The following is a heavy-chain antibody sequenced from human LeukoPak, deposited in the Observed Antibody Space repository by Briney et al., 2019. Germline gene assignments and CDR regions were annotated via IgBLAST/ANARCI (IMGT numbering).Heavy chain of an antibody. D-gene: IGHD6-13*01. V-gene: IGHV4-59*08. CDR1: GVSISSYY. Sequence: SETLSLTCTVSGVSISSYYWSWIRQPPGKGLEWIGNIYYSGSTNYNPSLKSRVTILVDTSKNQFSLKLSSVTAADTAVYYCARRGSSPTLDYWGQGTLVTVSS. CDR3: ARRGSSPTLDY. CDR2: IYYSGST. J-gene: IGHJ4*02.